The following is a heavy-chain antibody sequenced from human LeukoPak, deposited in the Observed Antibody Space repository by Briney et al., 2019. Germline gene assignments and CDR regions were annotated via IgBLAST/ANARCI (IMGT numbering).Heavy chain of an antibody. D-gene: IGHD6-13*01. V-gene: IGHV4-59*01. Sequence: PSETLSLTCTVSGASISSYYWSWIRQPPGKGLEWIGYIYYTGGTDYNPSLKSRVTISEDTSKNQFSLKLSSVTAADTAVYYCARAYIAAAGNFNWFDPWGQGTLVTVSS. J-gene: IGHJ5*02. CDR1: GASISSYY. CDR3: ARAYIAAAGNFNWFDP. CDR2: IYYTGGT.